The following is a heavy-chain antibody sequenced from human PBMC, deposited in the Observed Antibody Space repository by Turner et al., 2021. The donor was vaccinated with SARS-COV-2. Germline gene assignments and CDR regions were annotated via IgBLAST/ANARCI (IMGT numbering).Heavy chain of an antibody. D-gene: IGHD3-3*01. J-gene: IGHJ4*02. CDR2: ISYDGRNK. CDR1: GFSFSNYA. Sequence: QVQLVESGGGVVQPGGSLRIACAASGFSFSNYAMHWVRQAPGKGLEWVAIISYDGRNKYYADSVKGRFTISRDDSKSTLYLQMNSLRPEDTAIYYCARERRGYYAEYWGQGTLVTVSS. V-gene: IGHV3-30*04. CDR3: ARERRGYYAEY.